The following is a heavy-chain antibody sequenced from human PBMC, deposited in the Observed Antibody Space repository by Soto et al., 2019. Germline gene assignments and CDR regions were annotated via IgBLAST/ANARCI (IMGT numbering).Heavy chain of an antibody. CDR3: ARGPFVLWFGESVENNWFDP. CDR1: GGSFSGYY. D-gene: IGHD3-10*01. CDR2: INHSGST. Sequence: SETLSLTCAVYGGSFSGYYWSWIRQPPGKGLEWIGEINHSGSTNYNPSLKSRVTISVDTSKNQFSLKLSSVTAADTAVYYCARGPFVLWFGESVENNWFDPWGQGTLVTVSS. J-gene: IGHJ5*02. V-gene: IGHV4-34*01.